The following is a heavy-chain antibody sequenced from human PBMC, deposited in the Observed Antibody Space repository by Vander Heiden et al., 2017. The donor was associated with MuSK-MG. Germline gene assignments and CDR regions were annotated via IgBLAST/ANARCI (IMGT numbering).Heavy chain of an antibody. CDR1: GRPISRGNYY. CDR3: ARAGRASRAGYYYMDV. J-gene: IGHJ6*03. D-gene: IGHD7-27*01. V-gene: IGHV4-31*03. CDR2: IYYSRST. Sequence: QLQLQEPGPGLVTPSQTLSPTCTVPGRPISRGNYYWGWIRRDPGKGLEWIGYIYYSRSTSYNPSLKSRVTISVDTSKNQFSLKLSSVTAADTAVYYCARAGRASRAGYYYMDVWGKGTTVTVSS.